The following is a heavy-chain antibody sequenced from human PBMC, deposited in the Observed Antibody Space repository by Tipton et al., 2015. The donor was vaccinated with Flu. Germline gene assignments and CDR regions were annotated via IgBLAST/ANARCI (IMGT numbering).Heavy chain of an antibody. CDR2: IYYSGST. J-gene: IGHJ6*02. V-gene: IGHV4-59*01. CDR3: ARLLELPSASYYGMDV. Sequence: TLSLTCTVSGGSISSYYWSWIRQPPGKGLEWIGYIYYSGSTNYNPSLKSRVTISVDTSKNQFSLKLSSVTAEDTAVYYCARLLELPSASYYGMDVWGQGTTVTVSS. D-gene: IGHD1-7*01. CDR1: GGSISSYY.